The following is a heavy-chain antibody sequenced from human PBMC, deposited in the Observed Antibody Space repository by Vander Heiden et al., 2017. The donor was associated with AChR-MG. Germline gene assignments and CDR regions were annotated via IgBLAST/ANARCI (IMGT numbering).Heavy chain of an antibody. CDR3: ARDRTNDYGVGDY. J-gene: IGHJ4*02. D-gene: IGHD4-17*01. Sequence: QVQLVQSGAEVKKPGSSVTVSCKASGGSFSSYAISGVGQAPGKGLEGMGGIIPIFGTANYAQKFQGRVTITADKSTSTAYMELSSLRSEDTAVYYCARDRTNDYGVGDYWGQGTLVTVSS. CDR1: GGSFSSYA. CDR2: IIPIFGTA. V-gene: IGHV1-69*06.